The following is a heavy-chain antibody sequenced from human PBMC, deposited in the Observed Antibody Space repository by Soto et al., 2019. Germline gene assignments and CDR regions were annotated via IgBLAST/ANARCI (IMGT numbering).Heavy chain of an antibody. Sequence: QVQLQQWGAGLLKPSETLSVTCAVYGGSFSGYYWSWIRQPPGKGLEWIGEIGHGGGTIDNPSLETRVTISEDSSNNQFSRKVNSVTAADTAVYYCARHGGYYFDYWGQGAPVTVSS. V-gene: IGHV4-34*01. D-gene: IGHD3-16*01. CDR2: IGHGGGT. CDR1: GGSFSGYY. J-gene: IGHJ4*02. CDR3: ARHGGYYFDY.